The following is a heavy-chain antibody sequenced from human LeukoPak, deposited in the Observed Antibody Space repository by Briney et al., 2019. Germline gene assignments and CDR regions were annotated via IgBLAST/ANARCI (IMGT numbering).Heavy chain of an antibody. Sequence: PGRSLKLSCAASGFTFSNYALHWVRQAPGKGLEWVAVTSYDGSYKDYGDSVKGRFTIARDNSKNTLYVQMNSLRPEDTAVYYCARGARKGGDYGGFFDYWGQGILVTVSS. J-gene: IGHJ4*02. CDR1: GFTFSNYA. CDR2: TSYDGSYK. D-gene: IGHD4-23*01. V-gene: IGHV3-30*04. CDR3: ARGARKGGDYGGFFDY.